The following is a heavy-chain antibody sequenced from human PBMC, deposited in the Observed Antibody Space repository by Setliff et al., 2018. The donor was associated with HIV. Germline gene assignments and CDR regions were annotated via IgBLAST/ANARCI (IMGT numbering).Heavy chain of an antibody. Sequence: GESLKISCKGSGYSFTSYWIGWVRQMPGKGLEWMGIIYPDDSDTRYSPSFEGRVIISADQSINTAYLQWSSLQSSDTAMYYCVTSVVNPKTTGFGYWGQGALVTVSS. CDR2: IYPDDSDT. J-gene: IGHJ4*02. D-gene: IGHD3-22*01. CDR1: GYSFTSYW. CDR3: VTSVVNPKTTGFGY. V-gene: IGHV5-51*01.